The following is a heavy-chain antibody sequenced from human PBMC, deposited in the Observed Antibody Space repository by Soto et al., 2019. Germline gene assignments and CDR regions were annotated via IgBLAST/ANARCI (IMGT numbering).Heavy chain of an antibody. J-gene: IGHJ4*02. V-gene: IGHV1-69*01. D-gene: IGHD2-15*01. CDR3: ARESRYCSGGSCYFLPGIDY. CDR2: IIPIFGTA. Sequence: QVQLVQSGAEVKKTGSSVKISCKASGGTFSSYAISWVRQAPGQGLEWMGVIIPIFGTANYAQKFQGRVTITADESTSTAYMELSSLRSEDTAVYYCARESRYCSGGSCYFLPGIDYWGQGTLVTFSS. CDR1: GGTFSSYA.